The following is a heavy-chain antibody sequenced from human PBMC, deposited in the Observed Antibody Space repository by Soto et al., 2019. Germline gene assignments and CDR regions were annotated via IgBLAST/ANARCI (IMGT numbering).Heavy chain of an antibody. V-gene: IGHV3-30*03. D-gene: IGHD2-15*01. CDR2: LANDGSYQ. J-gene: IGHJ4*02. CDR3: ARSIGGSSYYPPDY. Sequence: QVQLVESGGGVVQPGGSLRLSCAASGFTFSGYGMHWVRQSPGEGLEWVAILANDGSYQYYAESVKGRFTISSDNSKNTPYLQMDSLRPEDTAVYYCARSIGGSSYYPPDYWGQGTLVTVSS. CDR1: GFTFSGYG.